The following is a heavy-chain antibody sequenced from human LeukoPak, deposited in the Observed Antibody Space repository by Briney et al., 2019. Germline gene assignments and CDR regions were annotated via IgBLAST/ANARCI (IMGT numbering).Heavy chain of an antibody. J-gene: IGHJ4*02. CDR2: ISVSGDT. CDR3: AKLDGGFYQPCDL. Sequence: GGSLRLFCAASGFNFGGYAMTWVRQAPGKGLGWVSVISVSGDTHYADSVKGRFTISRDNSKNTLYLQMNSLRVEDTAVYYCAKLDGGFYQPCDLWGQGTLVTVSS. D-gene: IGHD2-21*01. CDR1: GFNFGGYA. V-gene: IGHV3-23*01.